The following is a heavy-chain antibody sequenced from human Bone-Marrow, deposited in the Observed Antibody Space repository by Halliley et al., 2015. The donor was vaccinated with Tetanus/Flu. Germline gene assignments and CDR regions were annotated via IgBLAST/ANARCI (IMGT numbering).Heavy chain of an antibody. CDR3: TKAPVGSGPTGMGAFHD. V-gene: IGHV3-30*18. CDR2: ISFNGNNE. Sequence: ISFNGNNEYYADSGKGRFTISRDTSKNRLYLQMNSLRSDDTAIYYCTKAPVGSGPTGMGAFHDWGQGTMVTVSS. J-gene: IGHJ3*01. D-gene: IGHD1-1*01.